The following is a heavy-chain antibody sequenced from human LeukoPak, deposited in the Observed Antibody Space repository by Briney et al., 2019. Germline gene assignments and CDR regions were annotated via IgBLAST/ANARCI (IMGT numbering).Heavy chain of an antibody. CDR1: GFTFSSYG. CDR2: IRYDGSNK. J-gene: IGHJ1*01. V-gene: IGHV3-30*02. CDR3: AKGAYCSSTSCYTRSAEYFQH. D-gene: IGHD2-2*02. Sequence: QPGGSLRLSCAASGFTFSSYGMHWVRQAPGKGLEWVAFIRYDGSNKYYADSVKGRFTISRDNSKNTLYLQMNSLRAEDTAVYYCAKGAYCSSTSCYTRSAEYFQHWGQGTLVTVSS.